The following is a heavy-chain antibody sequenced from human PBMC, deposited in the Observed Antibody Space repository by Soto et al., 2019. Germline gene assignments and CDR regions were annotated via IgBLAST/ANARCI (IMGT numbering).Heavy chain of an antibody. J-gene: IGHJ5*02. CDR2: IIPILGIA. CDR1: GGTFSSYT. D-gene: IGHD4-17*01. V-gene: IGHV1-69*08. CDR3: ARDLRDYGDYHKSGWFDP. Sequence: QVQLVQSGAEVKKPGSSVKVSCKASGGTFSSYTISWVRQAPGQGLGCMGRIIPILGIANYAQKFQGRVTITAVKSTSTAYMELSSLRSEDTAVYYCARDLRDYGDYHKSGWFDPWGQGTLVTVSS.